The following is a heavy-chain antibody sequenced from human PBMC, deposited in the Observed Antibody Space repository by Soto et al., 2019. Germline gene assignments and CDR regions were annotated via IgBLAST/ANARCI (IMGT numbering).Heavy chain of an antibody. CDR1: GISFSNAW. V-gene: IGHV3-15*01. J-gene: IGHJ4*02. Sequence: GGSLRLSCAASGISFSNAWMSWVRQAPGKGLEWVGRIYSRTDGGTVDYAAPVRGRFTISRDDSKDTVYLQMNSLQTEDTAVYYCGTGSCCSAENTLDHWGQGTLVTVSS. D-gene: IGHD2-2*01. CDR3: GTGSCCSAENTLDH. CDR2: IYSRTDGGTV.